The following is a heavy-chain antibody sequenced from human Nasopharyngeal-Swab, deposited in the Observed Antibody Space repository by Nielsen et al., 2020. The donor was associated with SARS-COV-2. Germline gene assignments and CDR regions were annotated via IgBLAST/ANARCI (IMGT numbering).Heavy chain of an antibody. CDR1: GFTFRDYY. V-gene: IGHV3-11*01. Sequence: GESLKISCSASGFTFRDYYMSWIRQAPGKGLEWVSYISSSGSTIYYADSVKGRFTISRDNAKKSLYLQMNSLRAEDTAVYYCARDRHGDDSRNYYYGMDVWGQGTTVSVSS. CDR2: ISSSGSTI. CDR3: ARDRHGDDSRNYYYGMDV. J-gene: IGHJ6*02. D-gene: IGHD4-23*01.